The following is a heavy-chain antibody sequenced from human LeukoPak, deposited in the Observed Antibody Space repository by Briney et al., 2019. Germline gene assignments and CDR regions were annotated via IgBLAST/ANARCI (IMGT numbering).Heavy chain of an antibody. V-gene: IGHV1-69*13. D-gene: IGHD3-22*01. J-gene: IGHJ4*02. CDR2: IIPIFGTA. Sequence: SVKVSCKASGGTFSRYAISWVRQAPGQGLEWMGGIIPIFGTANCAQKFQGRVTITADESSNTAYMELNSLRSEDTAIYYCARDAAIYDTGAYYYLWWGQGTLVTVSS. CDR1: GGTFSRYA. CDR3: ARDAAIYDTGAYYYLW.